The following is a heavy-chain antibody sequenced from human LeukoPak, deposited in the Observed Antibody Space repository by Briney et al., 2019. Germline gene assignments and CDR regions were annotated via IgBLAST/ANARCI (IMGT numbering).Heavy chain of an antibody. Sequence: GSSVKVFCKASGGTFSSYAISWVRQAPGQGLEWMGGIIPIFGTANYAQKFQGRVTITADESTSTAYMELSSLRSEDTAVYYCARDDYYGMDVWGQGTTVTVSS. V-gene: IGHV1-69*01. CDR1: GGTFSSYA. CDR2: IIPIFGTA. J-gene: IGHJ6*02. CDR3: ARDDYYGMDV.